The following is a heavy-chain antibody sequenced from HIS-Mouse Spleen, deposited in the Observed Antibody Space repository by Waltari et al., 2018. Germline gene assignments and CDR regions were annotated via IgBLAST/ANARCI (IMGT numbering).Heavy chain of an antibody. J-gene: IGHJ5*02. V-gene: IGHV3-30*18. CDR3: AKEYSSSHNWFDP. D-gene: IGHD6-13*01. Sequence: QVQLVESGGGVVQPGRSLRLSCAASGVTFSSYGMHWVRQAPGKGLEWVAVISYDGSNKYYADSVKGRFTISRDNSKNTLYLQMNSLRAEDTAVYYCAKEYSSSHNWFDPWGQGTLVTVSS. CDR1: GVTFSSYG. CDR2: ISYDGSNK.